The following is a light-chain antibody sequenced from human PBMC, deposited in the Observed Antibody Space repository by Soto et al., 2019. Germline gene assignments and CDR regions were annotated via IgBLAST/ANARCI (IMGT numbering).Light chain of an antibody. V-gene: IGLV2-14*03. Sequence: SVLTQPASVSGSPGQSIAISCTGTSSDVGAFNYVSWYQQHPGKAPKFMIFDVSSRPSGVSDRFSGSKSGNTASLTISGLQTEDEADYYCASYTTSSTYVFGTGTEVTVL. CDR3: ASYTTSSTYV. J-gene: IGLJ1*01. CDR1: SSDVGAFNY. CDR2: DVS.